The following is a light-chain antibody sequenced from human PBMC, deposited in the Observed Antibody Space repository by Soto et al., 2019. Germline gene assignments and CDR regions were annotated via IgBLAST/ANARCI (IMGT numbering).Light chain of an antibody. V-gene: IGKV3-20*01. CDR2: GTY. J-gene: IGKJ3*01. CDR1: QSVSSKY. Sequence: DIVLTQSPGTLSLSPGERATLSCRASQSVSSKYLAWYQQKPGQPPRVLIYGTYIRATGIPERFSGGGSGTDFTLTITRLEPEDFAVYYCQQYGSSHFTFGPGTKVDFK. CDR3: QQYGSSHFT.